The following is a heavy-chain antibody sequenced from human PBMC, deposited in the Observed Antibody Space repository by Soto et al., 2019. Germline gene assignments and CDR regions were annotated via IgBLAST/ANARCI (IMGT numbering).Heavy chain of an antibody. CDR1: GGSISSGGYY. V-gene: IGHV4-31*03. D-gene: IGHD2-15*01. CDR3: ARVPYCSGGSCDNNWFDP. CDR2: IYYSGST. J-gene: IGHJ5*02. Sequence: SETLSLTCTVSGGSISSGGYYWSWIRQHPGKGLEWIGYIYYSGSTYYNPSLKSRVTISVDTSKNQFSLKLSSVTAADTAVYYCARVPYCSGGSCDNNWFDPWGQGTLVTVSS.